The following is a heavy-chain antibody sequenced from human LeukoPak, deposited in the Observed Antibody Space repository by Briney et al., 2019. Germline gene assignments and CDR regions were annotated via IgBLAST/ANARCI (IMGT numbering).Heavy chain of an antibody. J-gene: IGHJ6*03. Sequence: GGSLRLSCAASGFTFSSYWMSWVRQAPGKGLEWVSSISSSSSYIYYADSVKGRFTISRDNAKNSLYLQMNSLRAEDTAVYYCARDVAYCGGDCYSVHYYYYMDVWGKGTTVTISS. CDR1: GFTFSSYW. CDR3: ARDVAYCGGDCYSVHYYYYMDV. CDR2: ISSSSSYI. D-gene: IGHD2-21*02. V-gene: IGHV3-21*01.